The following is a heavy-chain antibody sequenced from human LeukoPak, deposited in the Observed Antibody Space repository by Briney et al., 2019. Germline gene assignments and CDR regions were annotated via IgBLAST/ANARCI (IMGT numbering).Heavy chain of an antibody. CDR3: AREGPPRRITMIVDDYALDI. CDR1: GYTFTSYG. V-gene: IGHV1-18*01. J-gene: IGHJ3*02. CDR2: ISAYNGNT. Sequence: GASVKVSCKASGYTFTSYGISWVQQAPGQGLEWMGWISAYNGNTNYAQKLQGRVTMTTDTSTSTAYMELRSLRSDDTAVYYCAREGPPRRITMIVDDYALDIWGQGTMVTVSS. D-gene: IGHD3-22*01.